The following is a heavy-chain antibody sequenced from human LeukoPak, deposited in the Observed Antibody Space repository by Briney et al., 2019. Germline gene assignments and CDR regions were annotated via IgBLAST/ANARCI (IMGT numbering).Heavy chain of an antibody. Sequence: GGSLRLSCAVSGFAFTNHWMHWVRQAPGTGLVWVSRITDDATTTYADSVRGRFTISRDNAKNILYLQMNSLRAEDTAVYYCVRDRVGPDYWGQGTLVTVSS. D-gene: IGHD1-26*01. CDR1: GFAFTNHW. CDR2: ITDDATT. CDR3: VRDRVGPDY. J-gene: IGHJ4*02. V-gene: IGHV3-74*03.